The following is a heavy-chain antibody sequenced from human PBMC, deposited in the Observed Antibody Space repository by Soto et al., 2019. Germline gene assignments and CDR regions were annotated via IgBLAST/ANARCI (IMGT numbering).Heavy chain of an antibody. CDR3: ARGQKDTGKKKYYYHYGMDV. CDR2: IYYSGST. J-gene: IGHJ6*02. V-gene: IGHV4-59*01. CDR1: GGSISSYY. D-gene: IGHD2-15*01. Sequence: PSETLSLTCTVSGGSISSYYWSWTRQPPGKGLEWIGYIYYSGSTNYNPSLKSRVTISVDTSKNQFSLKLSSVTAADTAVYYCARGQKDTGKKKYYYHYGMDVWGQGTTVTVSS.